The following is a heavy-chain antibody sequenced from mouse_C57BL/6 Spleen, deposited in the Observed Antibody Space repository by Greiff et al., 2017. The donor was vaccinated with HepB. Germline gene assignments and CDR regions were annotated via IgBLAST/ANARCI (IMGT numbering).Heavy chain of an antibody. V-gene: IGHV1-66*01. D-gene: IGHD1-1*01. CDR3: ARAGYGSSYYAMDY. CDR1: GYSFTSYY. CDR2: IYPGSGNT. J-gene: IGHJ4*01. Sequence: QVQLQQSGPELVKPGASVKISCKASGYSFTSYYIHWVKQRPGQGLEWIGWIYPGSGNTKYNEKFKGKATLTADTSSSTAYMQLSSLTSEDSAVYYCARAGYGSSYYAMDYWGQGTSVTVSS.